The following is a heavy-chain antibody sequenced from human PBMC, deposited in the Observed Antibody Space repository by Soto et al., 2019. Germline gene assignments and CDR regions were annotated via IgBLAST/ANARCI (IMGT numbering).Heavy chain of an antibody. D-gene: IGHD4-17*01. CDR3: ARAPGYGGNSAFDY. V-gene: IGHV3-33*01. Sequence: PGGSLRLSCAASGFTFSSYGMHWVRQAPGKGLEWVAVIWYDGSNKYYADSVKGRFTISRDNSKNTLYLQMNSLRAEDTAVYYCARAPGYGGNSAFDYWGQGTLVTVSS. CDR2: IWYDGSNK. CDR1: GFTFSSYG. J-gene: IGHJ4*02.